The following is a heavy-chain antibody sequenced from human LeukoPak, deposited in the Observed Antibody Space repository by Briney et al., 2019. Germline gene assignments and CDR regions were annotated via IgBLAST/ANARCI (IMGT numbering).Heavy chain of an antibody. CDR1: GGSFSGYY. D-gene: IGHD3-10*01. Sequence: PSETLSLTCAVYGGSFSGYYWSWIRQPPGKGLEWIGEINHSGSTNYNPSLKSRVTISVDTSKNQFSLKLSSVTAADTAVYYCARGGGGRITMGRGRYFDYWGQGTLVTVSS. J-gene: IGHJ4*02. CDR2: INHSGST. V-gene: IGHV4-34*01. CDR3: ARGGGGRITMGRGRYFDY.